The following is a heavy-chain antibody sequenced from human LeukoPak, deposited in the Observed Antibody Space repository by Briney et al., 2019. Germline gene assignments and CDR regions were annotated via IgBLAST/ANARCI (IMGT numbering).Heavy chain of an antibody. Sequence: SETLSLTCAVYGGSFSGYYWSWIPQPPGKGLEWIGEINHSGSTNYNPSRKSRVTISVDTSKNQFSLKLSSVTAADTAVYYCARGRSTVTDYWGQGTLVTVSS. CDR3: ARGRSTVTDY. V-gene: IGHV4-34*01. J-gene: IGHJ4*02. CDR2: INHSGST. D-gene: IGHD4-17*01. CDR1: GGSFSGYY.